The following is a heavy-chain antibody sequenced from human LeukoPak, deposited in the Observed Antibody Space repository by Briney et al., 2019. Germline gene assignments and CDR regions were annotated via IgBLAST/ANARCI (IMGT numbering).Heavy chain of an antibody. D-gene: IGHD3/OR15-3a*01. CDR2: IGSDGKT. CDR1: GFPFSSYA. Sequence: SGGSLRLSCEASGFPFSSYAMTWVRQAPGKGLEWVSSIGSDGKTHYSESVKGRFVISRDNFGGMVFLQLNSLRGEDTGVYYCAKAHLLDWLLPFDYWGQGTLVTVSS. J-gene: IGHJ4*02. CDR3: AKAHLLDWLLPFDY. V-gene: IGHV3-23*01.